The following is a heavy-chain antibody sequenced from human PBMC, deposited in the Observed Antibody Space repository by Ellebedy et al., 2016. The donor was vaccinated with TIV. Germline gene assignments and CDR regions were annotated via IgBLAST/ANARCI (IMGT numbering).Heavy chain of an antibody. J-gene: IGHJ6*02. CDR2: IHYSGST. V-gene: IGHV4-39*07. CDR3: ARDLHYYYGMDV. CDR1: GGSISSSSYY. Sequence: MPSETLSPTCTLSGGSISSSSYYWGCIRQPPGKGLEWIGNIHYSGSTNYNPSLKSRVTMSVDTSKNQFSLKLSSVTAADTAVYYCARDLHYYYGMDVWGQGTTVTVSS.